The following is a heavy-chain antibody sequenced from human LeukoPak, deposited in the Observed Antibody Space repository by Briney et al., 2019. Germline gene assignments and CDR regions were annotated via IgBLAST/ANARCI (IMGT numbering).Heavy chain of an antibody. CDR2: IQFDGSYK. V-gene: IGHV3-30*02. D-gene: IGHD2-8*02. CDR3: ATHCTGTACHRDY. J-gene: IGHJ4*02. Sequence: GGSLRLSCAASGFTFGSSAMHWVRQAPGKGLECVAFIQFDGSYKHYSDSVKGRFTISRDNSKDTLYLEMNSLRAEDTAVYYCATHCTGTACHRDYWGQGTLVTVSS. CDR1: GFTFGSSA.